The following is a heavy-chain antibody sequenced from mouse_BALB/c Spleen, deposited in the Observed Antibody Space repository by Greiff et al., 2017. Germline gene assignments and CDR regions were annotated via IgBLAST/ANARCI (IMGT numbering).Heavy chain of an antibody. V-gene: IGHV1-14*01. CDR3: ARGGIYYGLSYAMDY. D-gene: IGHD2-1*01. Sequence: EVQLHQSGPELVKPGASVKMSCKASGYTFTSYVMHWVKQKPGQGLEWIGYINPYNDGTKYNEKFKGKATLTSDKSSSTAYMELSSLTSEDSAVYYCARGGIYYGLSYAMDYWGQGTSVTVSS. J-gene: IGHJ4*01. CDR2: INPYNDGT. CDR1: GYTFTSYV.